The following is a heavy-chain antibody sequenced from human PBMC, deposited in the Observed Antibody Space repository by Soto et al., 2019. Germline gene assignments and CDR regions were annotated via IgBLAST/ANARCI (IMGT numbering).Heavy chain of an antibody. CDR3: ARERYINDHPPPYGMDV. CDR2: IYYSGRT. V-gene: IGHV4-31*03. D-gene: IGHD4-4*01. CDR1: GGSISSGGYY. Sequence: QVQLQESGPGLVKPSQTLSLTCTVSGGSISSGGYYWSWIRQHPGKGLEWIGYIYYSGRTYYNPSLKSRVTISVDTSKNPFSLKLSSVTAADTAVYYCARERYINDHPPPYGMDVWGQGTTVTVSS. J-gene: IGHJ6*02.